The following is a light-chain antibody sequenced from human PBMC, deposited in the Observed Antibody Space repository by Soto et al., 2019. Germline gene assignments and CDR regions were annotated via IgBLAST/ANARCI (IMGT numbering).Light chain of an antibody. CDR2: DAS. V-gene: IGKV1-9*01. CDR3: QQFNDYPIT. CDR1: QGINSY. Sequence: DIQLTQSPSFLSASVGDRVTITCRASQGINSYLAWYQQKPGKAPKVLMYDASTLQRGVPSRFSGSGSGTEFTLAISSLRPEDFATYYCQQFNDYPITFGQGTRLEIK. J-gene: IGKJ5*01.